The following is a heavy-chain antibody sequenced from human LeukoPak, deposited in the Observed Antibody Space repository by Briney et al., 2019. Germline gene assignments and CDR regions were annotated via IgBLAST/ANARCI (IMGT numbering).Heavy chain of an antibody. Sequence: PGGSLRLSCAASGFTSSSYAMSWVRQAPGKGLEWVSAISGSGGSTYYADSVKGRFTISRDNSKNTLYLKMNSLRAEDTAVYYCAKLVGSLDYFDYWGQGTLVTVSS. J-gene: IGHJ4*02. CDR1: GFTSSSYA. CDR2: ISGSGGST. V-gene: IGHV3-23*01. D-gene: IGHD2-15*01. CDR3: AKLVGSLDYFDY.